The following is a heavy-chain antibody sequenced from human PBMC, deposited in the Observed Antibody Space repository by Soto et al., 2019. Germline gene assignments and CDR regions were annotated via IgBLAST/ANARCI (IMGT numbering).Heavy chain of an antibody. D-gene: IGHD1-26*01. Sequence: QVQLVESGGGVVQPGRSLRLSCAASGFTFSSYGMHWVRQAPGKGLEWVAVISYDGSNKYYADSVKGRFTISRDNSKNTLYLQMNSLRAEDTAVYYCAKIGRGGVGATDYWGQGTLVTVSS. J-gene: IGHJ4*02. CDR1: GFTFSSYG. CDR3: AKIGRGGVGATDY. V-gene: IGHV3-30*18. CDR2: ISYDGSNK.